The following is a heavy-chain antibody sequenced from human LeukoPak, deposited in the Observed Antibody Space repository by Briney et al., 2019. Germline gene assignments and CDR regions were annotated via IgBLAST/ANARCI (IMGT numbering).Heavy chain of an antibody. D-gene: IGHD3-10*01. CDR1: GRSMNSYY. Sequence: AETLSLTCTVSGRSMNSYYSSWLRPPPAGGREWIGYIYYSGSNNYNPSLKSRVTMSVDASKSQFSLWLSSVTAADTAVYYCARLARLTLIRGVTGYHSLDVWGKGTKVTVSS. CDR2: IYYSGSN. V-gene: IGHV4-59*01. J-gene: IGHJ6*04. CDR3: ARLARLTLIRGVTGYHSLDV.